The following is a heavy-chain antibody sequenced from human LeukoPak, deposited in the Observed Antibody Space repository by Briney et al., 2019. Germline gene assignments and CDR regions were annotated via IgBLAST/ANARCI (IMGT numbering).Heavy chain of an antibody. D-gene: IGHD5-18*01. Sequence: PSETLSLTCTVSGGXICSYYCSWIRQPPGKGLEWIGCIHYSGSTNYNPSLKSRLTMSLDTSMNQFSLKLSSVTAADTAVYYCARQGGQLWPRLDQWGQGSLVTVSS. V-gene: IGHV4-59*08. CDR3: ARQGGQLWPRLDQ. CDR2: IHYSGST. CDR1: GGXICSYY. J-gene: IGHJ4*02.